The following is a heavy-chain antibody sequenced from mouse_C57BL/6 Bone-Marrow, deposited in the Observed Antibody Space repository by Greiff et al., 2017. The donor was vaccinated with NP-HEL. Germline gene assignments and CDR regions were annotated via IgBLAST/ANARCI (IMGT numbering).Heavy chain of an antibody. J-gene: IGHJ4*01. Sequence: QVQLQQSGPGLVAPSQSLSITCPVSGFSLTGYGVNWVRQPPGKGLGWLGMIWGDGSTDYNSALKSRLSISKDNSKSQVFLKMNSLQTDDTARYYCARELGHYAMDYWGQGTSVTVSS. D-gene: IGHD4-1*01. V-gene: IGHV2-6-7*01. CDR2: IWGDGST. CDR3: ARELGHYAMDY. CDR1: GFSLTGYG.